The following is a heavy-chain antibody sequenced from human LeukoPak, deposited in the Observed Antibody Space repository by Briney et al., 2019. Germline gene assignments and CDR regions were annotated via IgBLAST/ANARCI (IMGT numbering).Heavy chain of an antibody. CDR1: GFTFSSYA. D-gene: IGHD3-10*01. CDR2: ISGDRGNV. Sequence: GGSLRLSCAASGFTFSSYAMSWVRQAPGKGLEWVSAISGDRGNVYYADSVKGRFTISRDNSKNTLYLQMGSLRAEDTAVYYCAKDGVARGANWFDPWGQGTLVIVSS. J-gene: IGHJ5*02. CDR3: AKDGVARGANWFDP. V-gene: IGHV3-23*01.